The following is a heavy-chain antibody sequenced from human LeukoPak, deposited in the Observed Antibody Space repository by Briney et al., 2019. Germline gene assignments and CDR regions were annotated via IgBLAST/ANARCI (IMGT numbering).Heavy chain of an antibody. D-gene: IGHD2-2*01. CDR2: IYYSGST. V-gene: IGHV4-31*03. CDR3: ARDLWGYCSSTSCYVSYYYGMDV. Sequence: SQTLSLTCNVSGGSISSGGYYWSWIRQHPGKGLEWIGYIYYSGSTYYNPSLKSRVTISVDTSKNQFSLKLSSVTAADTAVYYCARDLWGYCSSTSCYVSYYYGMDVWGKGTTVTVSS. CDR1: GGSISSGGYY. J-gene: IGHJ6*04.